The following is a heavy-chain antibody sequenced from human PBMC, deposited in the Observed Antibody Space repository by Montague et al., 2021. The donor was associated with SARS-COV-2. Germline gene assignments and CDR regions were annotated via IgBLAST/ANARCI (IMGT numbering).Heavy chain of an antibody. CDR1: GASISSGSYY. Sequence: TLSLTCTVSGASISSGSYYWNWIRQPPGKGLEWIGYIHHSGSTYYTPSLQSRVAISVDTSKNEFSLKMTAVTAADTAVYYCARDGDEGYCFEYWGKGLLVTVSS. J-gene: IGHJ4*02. CDR3: ARDGDEGYCFEY. CDR2: IHHSGST. V-gene: IGHV4-31*03. D-gene: IGHD5-18*01.